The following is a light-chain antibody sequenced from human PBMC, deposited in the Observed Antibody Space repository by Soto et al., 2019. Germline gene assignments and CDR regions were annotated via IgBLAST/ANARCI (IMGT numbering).Light chain of an antibody. Sequence: EIVYTQSPPAVSSKPSDRVTLSCRASQSASSSSLAWYQQKPGQAPRLLIYDASIRATGIPNRFSGSGSGTDFTLTIIRLEPEDSAVYYCQQYGSSPLTFCGRTKVDI. CDR2: DAS. CDR3: QQYGSSPLT. J-gene: IGKJ4*01. CDR1: QSASSSS. V-gene: IGKV3-20*01.